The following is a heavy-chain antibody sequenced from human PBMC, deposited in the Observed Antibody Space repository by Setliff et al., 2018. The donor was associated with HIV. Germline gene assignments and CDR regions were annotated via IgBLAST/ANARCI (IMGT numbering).Heavy chain of an antibody. CDR1: GGSIDNYY. CDR2: IYYTGRT. Sequence: PSETLSLTCSASGGSIDNYYWSWIRQSPGKGLEWIGHIYYTGRTNYNPSLQSRVNMSVDTSKNQLSLNLTSVTAADTAIYYCVRHLLDYNFRSGYSTQNCFNYWGQGALVTVSS. CDR3: VRHLLDYNFRSGYSTQNCFNY. V-gene: IGHV4-59*08. J-gene: IGHJ4*02. D-gene: IGHD3-3*01.